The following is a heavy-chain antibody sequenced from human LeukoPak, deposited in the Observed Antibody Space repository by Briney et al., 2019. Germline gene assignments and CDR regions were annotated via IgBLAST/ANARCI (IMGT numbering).Heavy chain of an antibody. V-gene: IGHV1-18*01. CDR3: ARDRVGELLFGSSHDY. Sequence: GASVKVSCKASGYTFTSYGISWVRQAPGQGLEWMGWISAYNGNTNYAQKLQGRVTMTTDTSTSTAYMELRSLRSDDTAVYYCARDRVGELLFGSSHDYWGQGTLVTVSS. CDR1: GYTFTSYG. J-gene: IGHJ4*02. CDR2: ISAYNGNT. D-gene: IGHD3-10*01.